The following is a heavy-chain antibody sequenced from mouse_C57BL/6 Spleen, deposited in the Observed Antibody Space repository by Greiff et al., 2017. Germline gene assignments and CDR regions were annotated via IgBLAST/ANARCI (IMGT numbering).Heavy chain of an antibody. V-gene: IGHV1-64*01. Sequence: VQLQQPGAELVKPGASVKLSCKASGYTFTSYWMPWVKQRPGQGLEWIGMIHPNSGSTNYNEKFKSKATLTVDKSSSTAYMQLSSLTSEDSAVYYCAGSAVVADWYFGVWGTGTTVTVSS. J-gene: IGHJ1*03. CDR3: AGSAVVADWYFGV. CDR2: IHPNSGST. D-gene: IGHD1-1*01. CDR1: GYTFTSYW.